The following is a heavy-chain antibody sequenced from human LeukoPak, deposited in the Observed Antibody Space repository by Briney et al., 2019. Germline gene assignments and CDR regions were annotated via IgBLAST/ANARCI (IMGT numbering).Heavy chain of an antibody. V-gene: IGHV4-61*01. CDR1: GGSVSNSLYY. CDR2: IYYNGDT. D-gene: IGHD5-18*01. Sequence: SETLSLTCTVSGGSVSNSLYYWSWIRQPPGKGLEWIGYIYYNGDTNYNPSLKSRVIISIDTSSNQFSLRLNSMIAADTAVYYCARVLRAASWRSYDYWGQGSLVTVSS. J-gene: IGHJ4*02. CDR3: ARVLRAASWRSYDY.